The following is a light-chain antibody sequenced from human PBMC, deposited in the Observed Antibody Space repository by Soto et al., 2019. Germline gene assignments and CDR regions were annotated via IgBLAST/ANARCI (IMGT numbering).Light chain of an antibody. CDR2: GAS. V-gene: IGKV3-20*01. Sequence: EILLTQSPGTLSLSPGERATLSCRASQRVSRNYLAWYHQKVGQPPRLLIYGASSRAAGIPDRFSGSGSGTDFTLTISSLQSEDFAVYYCQQYNNWPQTFGQGGKVDVK. CDR1: QRVSRNY. J-gene: IGKJ1*01. CDR3: QQYNNWPQT.